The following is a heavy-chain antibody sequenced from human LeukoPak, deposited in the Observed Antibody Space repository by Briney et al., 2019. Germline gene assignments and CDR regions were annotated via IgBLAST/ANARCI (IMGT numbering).Heavy chain of an antibody. CDR1: GFTFSSYS. D-gene: IGHD4-17*01. CDR2: ISSSSSYI. Sequence: GGSLRLSCAASGFTFSSYSMNWVRQAPGKGLEWVSSISSSSSYIYYADSVKGRFTISRDNAKNSLYLQMNSLRAEDTAVYYCARLNPWTTVTYFDYWGQGTLVTVSP. CDR3: ARLNPWTTVTYFDY. J-gene: IGHJ4*02. V-gene: IGHV3-21*01.